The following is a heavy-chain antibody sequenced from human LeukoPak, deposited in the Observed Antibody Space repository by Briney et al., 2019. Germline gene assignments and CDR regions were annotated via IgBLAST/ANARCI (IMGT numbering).Heavy chain of an antibody. J-gene: IGHJ4*02. V-gene: IGHV3-33*06. Sequence: GGSLRLSCAASGFTFSSYGMHWVRQAPGKGLEWVAVIWYDGSNKYYADSVKGRFAISRDNSKNTLYLQMNSLRAEDTAVYYCAKGDSSTTRYYFDYWGQGTLVTVSS. D-gene: IGHD6-13*01. CDR3: AKGDSSTTRYYFDY. CDR1: GFTFSSYG. CDR2: IWYDGSNK.